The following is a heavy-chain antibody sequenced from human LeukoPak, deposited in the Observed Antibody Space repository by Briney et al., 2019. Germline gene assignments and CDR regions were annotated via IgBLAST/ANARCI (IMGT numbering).Heavy chain of an antibody. Sequence: GGSLRLSCAASGFIVSSNYMSWVRQAPGKGLEWVSVTYSGGSTYYADSVKGRFTISRDNSKNTLYLQMNSLRAEDTAVYYCARGYNWNDLSGQGTLVTVSS. V-gene: IGHV3-66*02. CDR2: TYSGGST. J-gene: IGHJ5*02. CDR1: GFIVSSNY. CDR3: ARGYNWNDL.